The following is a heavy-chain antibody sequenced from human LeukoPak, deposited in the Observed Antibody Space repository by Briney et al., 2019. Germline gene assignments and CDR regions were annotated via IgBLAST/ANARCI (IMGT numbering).Heavy chain of an antibody. CDR2: ISYDGSNK. D-gene: IGHD3-16*01. CDR3: ATPTYP. V-gene: IGHV3-30*03. J-gene: IGHJ5*02. Sequence: GSLRLSCAASGFTFSSYGMHWVRQAPGKGLEWVAVISYDGSNKYYADSVKGRFTISRDNSKNTLYLQMNSLRAEDTAVYYCATPTYPWGQGTLVTVSP. CDR1: GFTFSSYG.